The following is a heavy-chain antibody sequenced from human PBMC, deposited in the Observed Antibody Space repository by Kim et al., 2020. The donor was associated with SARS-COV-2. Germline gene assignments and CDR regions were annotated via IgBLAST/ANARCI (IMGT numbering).Heavy chain of an antibody. Sequence: SETLSLTCTVSGGSISSDYWNWIRQPPGKGLEWIGYIYYSGSTKYNPSLKSRVTISVDTSKKQFSLKLSSVTAADTAVYYCARGTGGFDPWGQGTLVTVSS. V-gene: IGHV4-59*01. D-gene: IGHD7-27*01. CDR3: ARGTGGFDP. CDR1: GGSISSDY. CDR2: IYYSGST. J-gene: IGHJ5*02.